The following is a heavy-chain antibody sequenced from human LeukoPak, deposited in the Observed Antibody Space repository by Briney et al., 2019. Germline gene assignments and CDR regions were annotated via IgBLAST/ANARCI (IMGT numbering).Heavy chain of an antibody. J-gene: IGHJ4*02. V-gene: IGHV3-30-3*01. Sequence: GGSLRLSCAASGFTFSSYAMRWVRKAPGKGLEWVAVISYDGSNKYYADSVKGRFTISRDNSKNTLYLQMNSLRAEDTAVYYCASGSYCLDYWGQGTLVTVSS. CDR2: ISYDGSNK. CDR3: ASGSYCLDY. CDR1: GFTFSSYA. D-gene: IGHD1-26*01.